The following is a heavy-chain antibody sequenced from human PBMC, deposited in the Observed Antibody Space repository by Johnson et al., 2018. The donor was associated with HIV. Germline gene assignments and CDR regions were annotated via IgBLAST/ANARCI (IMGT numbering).Heavy chain of an antibody. V-gene: IGHV3-7*05. CDR3: ARPNNWNPRGDAFDI. D-gene: IGHD1-20*01. J-gene: IGHJ3*02. CDR2: IKQDGSEK. Sequence: VYLVESGGGLVQPGGSLRLSCTTSGFTFSSYWMNWVRQAPGKGLEWVANIKQDGSEKYYVDSVKGRFTISRDNTKNSLYLQMNSLRAEDTAIYYFARPNNWNPRGDAFDIWGQGTMVTVSS. CDR1: GFTFSSYW.